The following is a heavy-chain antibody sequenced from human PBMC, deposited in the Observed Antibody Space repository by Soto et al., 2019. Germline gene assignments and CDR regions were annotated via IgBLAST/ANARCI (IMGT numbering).Heavy chain of an antibody. CDR3: ASPRGFLEWTPIDY. CDR2: IYYSGST. D-gene: IGHD3-3*01. CDR1: GGSISSSSYY. J-gene: IGHJ4*02. V-gene: IGHV4-39*01. Sequence: SETLSLTCTVSGGSISSSSYYWGWIRQPPGKGLEWIGSIYYSGSTYYNPSLKSRVTISVDTSKNQFSLKLSSVTAADTAVYYCASPRGFLEWTPIDYWGQGTLVTVSS.